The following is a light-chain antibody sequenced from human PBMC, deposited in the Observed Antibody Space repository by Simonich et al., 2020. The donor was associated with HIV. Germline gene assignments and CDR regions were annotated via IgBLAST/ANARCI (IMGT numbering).Light chain of an antibody. Sequence: EIVMTQSPATLSVSPGERATLSCRASQNIAGNLAWYQQKPCQAPRLLIYYASPRATGVPARFSGSGFGTDFTLTISSMQSEDFAVYYCQQYNNWPSPFTFGPGTKVDLK. CDR2: YAS. V-gene: IGKV3-15*01. CDR1: QNIAGN. J-gene: IGKJ3*01. CDR3: QQYNNWPSPFT.